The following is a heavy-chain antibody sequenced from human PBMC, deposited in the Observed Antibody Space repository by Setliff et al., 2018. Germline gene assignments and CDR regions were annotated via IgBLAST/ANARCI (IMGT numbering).Heavy chain of an antibody. J-gene: IGHJ4*02. D-gene: IGHD6-6*01. Sequence: SVKVSCKASGGTFSSYAISWVRQAPGQGLEWMGGIIPIFGTANYAQKFQGRVTITADESTSTAYMELSRLRSDDTAVYYCARDGTSLPSIAAHADYWGQGTLVTSPQ. CDR1: GGTFSSYA. V-gene: IGHV1-69*13. CDR3: ARDGTSLPSIAAHADY. CDR2: IIPIFGTA.